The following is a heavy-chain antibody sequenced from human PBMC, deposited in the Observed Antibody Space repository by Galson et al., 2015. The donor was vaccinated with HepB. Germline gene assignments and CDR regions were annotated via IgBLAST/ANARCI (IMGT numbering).Heavy chain of an antibody. Sequence: SLRLSCAASGFTVSSNYMSWVRQAPGKGLEWVSVIYSGGSTYYADSVKGRFTISRDNSKNTLYRQMNSLRAEDTAVYYCARGPRISMPLDIWGQGTMVTVSS. CDR2: IYSGGST. D-gene: IGHD2/OR15-2a*01. J-gene: IGHJ3*02. V-gene: IGHV3-66*01. CDR1: GFTVSSNY. CDR3: ARGPRISMPLDI.